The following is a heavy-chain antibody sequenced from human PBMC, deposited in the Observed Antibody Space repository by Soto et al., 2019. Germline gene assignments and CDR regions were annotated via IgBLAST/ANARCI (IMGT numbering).Heavy chain of an antibody. CDR2: ISYDGSNK. D-gene: IGHD3-22*01. CDR1: GFTFSSYA. V-gene: IGHV3-30-3*01. J-gene: IGHJ4*02. CDR3: ARALNYYYDSSFDY. Sequence: GGSLRLSCAASGFTFSSYAMHWVRQAPGKGLEWVAVISYDGSNKYYADSVKGRFTISRDNSKNTLYLQMNSLRAEDTAVYYCARALNYYYDSSFDYWGQGTLVTVSS.